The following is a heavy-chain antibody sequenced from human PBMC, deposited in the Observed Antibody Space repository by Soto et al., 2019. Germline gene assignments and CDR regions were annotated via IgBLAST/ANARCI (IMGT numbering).Heavy chain of an antibody. D-gene: IGHD3-22*01. Sequence: QVQLVESGGGVVQPGRSLRLSCAASGFTFSTYAMHWVRQAPGKGLDWVAVISYDGSNKYYADSVKGRFTISRDNSKNTLYLQMHSLRAEDTTVYYCARGGPYYYDSSDWGAFHIWGQGTMVTVSS. CDR3: ARGGPYYYDSSDWGAFHI. J-gene: IGHJ3*02. V-gene: IGHV3-30-3*01. CDR1: GFTFSTYA. CDR2: ISYDGSNK.